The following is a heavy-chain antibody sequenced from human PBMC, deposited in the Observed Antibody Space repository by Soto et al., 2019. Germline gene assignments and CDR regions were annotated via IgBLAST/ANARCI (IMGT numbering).Heavy chain of an antibody. Sequence: GGSMRLSCAASGFTFSSYAMNWVRQAPGKGLEWVSAISGSGGSTYYADSVKGRFTISRDNSKNAMYLQMNSLRAEDTAVYYCAKAAARTNYYNGMDVWGQGTTVTVSS. D-gene: IGHD6-13*01. J-gene: IGHJ6*02. CDR2: ISGSGGST. CDR3: AKAAARTNYYNGMDV. V-gene: IGHV3-23*01. CDR1: GFTFSSYA.